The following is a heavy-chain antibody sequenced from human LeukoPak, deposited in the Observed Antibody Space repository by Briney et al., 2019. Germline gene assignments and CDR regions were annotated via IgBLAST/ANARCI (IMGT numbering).Heavy chain of an antibody. CDR3: AKPGHTYYYGSGSQKYYMDV. V-gene: IGHV3-23*01. Sequence: GGSLRLSCAASGFTFSSYAVSWVRQAPGKGLEWVSAISGSGGSTYYADSVKGRFTISRDNSKNTLYLQMNSLRAEDTAVYYCAKPGHTYYYGSGSQKYYMDVWGKGTTVTVSS. CDR2: ISGSGGST. D-gene: IGHD3-10*01. CDR1: GFTFSSYA. J-gene: IGHJ6*03.